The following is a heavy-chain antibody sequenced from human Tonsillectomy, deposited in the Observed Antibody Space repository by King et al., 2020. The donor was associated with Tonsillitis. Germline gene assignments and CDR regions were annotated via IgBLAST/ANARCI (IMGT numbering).Heavy chain of an antibody. CDR2: ISGSGGST. CDR3: ANYPTVTTLVFAFDI. CDR1: GFTFSSYA. Sequence: VQLVESGGGLVQPGGSLRLSCAASGFTFSSYAMSWVRQAPGKGLEWVPSISGSGGSTYYADSVKGRFTISRDNSKNTLYLQMNSLRAEDTAVYYCANYPTVTTLVFAFDIWGQGTMVTVSS. D-gene: IGHD4-17*01. V-gene: IGHV3-23*04. J-gene: IGHJ3*02.